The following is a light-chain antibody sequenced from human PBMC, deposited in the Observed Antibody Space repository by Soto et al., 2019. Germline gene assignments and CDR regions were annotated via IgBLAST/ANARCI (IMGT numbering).Light chain of an antibody. V-gene: IGKV1-39*01. CDR1: QNIKSY. J-gene: IGKJ5*01. Sequence: DIQMTQSPSSLSASVGDRVSITCRASQNIKSYLNWYQQKPGKAPKLLIYAASRLQSGVPSRFTGSGSGTHFTLTISNLHPEDFATYYCQQTYSTLLITFGQGTRLEIK. CDR2: AAS. CDR3: QQTYSTLLIT.